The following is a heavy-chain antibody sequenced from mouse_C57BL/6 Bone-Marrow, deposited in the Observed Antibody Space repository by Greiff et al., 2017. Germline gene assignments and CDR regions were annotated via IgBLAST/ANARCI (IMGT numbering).Heavy chain of an antibody. J-gene: IGHJ2*01. CDR2: INPNNGGT. D-gene: IGHD1-1*01. CDR1: GYTFTDYY. V-gene: IGHV1-26*01. Sequence: EVQLQQSGPELVKPGASVKISCKASGYTFTDYYMNWVKQSHGKSLEWIGDINPNNGGTSYNQKFKGKATLTVDKSSSTAYMELRSLTSEDSAVYYCARDNYYAYWGQGTTLTVSS. CDR3: ARDNYYAY.